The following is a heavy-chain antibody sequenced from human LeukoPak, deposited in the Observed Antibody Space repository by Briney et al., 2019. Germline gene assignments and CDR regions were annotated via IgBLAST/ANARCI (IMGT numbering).Heavy chain of an antibody. J-gene: IGHJ4*02. V-gene: IGHV4-59*08. D-gene: IGHD5-18*01. Sequence: KPSETLSLTCTVSGGSISSYYWSWIRQPPGKGLEWIGYIYYTGSTNYNPSLKSRVTISVDTSKNQFSLKLSSVTAADTAVYYCARVHRAGYSYGQYYFDYWGQGTLVTVSS. CDR2: IYYTGST. CDR1: GGSISSYY. CDR3: ARVHRAGYSYGQYYFDY.